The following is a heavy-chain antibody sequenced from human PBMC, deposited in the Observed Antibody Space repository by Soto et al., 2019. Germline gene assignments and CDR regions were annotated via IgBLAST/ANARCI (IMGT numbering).Heavy chain of an antibody. V-gene: IGHV4-59*01. CDR2: IYYSGST. CDR1: NGSISSDY. D-gene: IGHD1-7*01. CDR3: ALVYGCYGGYHRWYAFCSRGTFDP. J-gene: IGHJ5*02. Sequence: SETLSLTCSVSNGSISSDYWSWILQPPGKGLEWIGYIYYSGSTNYNPSLKSRVTISVDTSKNQFSLSLTSVTAADTAVYYCALVYGCYGGYHRWYAFCSRGTFDP.